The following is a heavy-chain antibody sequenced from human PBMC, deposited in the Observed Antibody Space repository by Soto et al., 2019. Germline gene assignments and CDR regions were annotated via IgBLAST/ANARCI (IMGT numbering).Heavy chain of an antibody. CDR2: IYHSGTT. D-gene: IGHD6-13*01. Sequence: SETLSLTCAFSNYSISTGYYWGWMRQPPGKGLEWIGTIYHSGTTYYNPSLKSRIAISLDTSNNRFSLKLSSVTAADTAVYYCARSLYSSSWYAGYWGRGTLVTVSS. CDR1: NYSISTGYY. V-gene: IGHV4-38-2*01. CDR3: ARSLYSSSWYAGY. J-gene: IGHJ4*02.